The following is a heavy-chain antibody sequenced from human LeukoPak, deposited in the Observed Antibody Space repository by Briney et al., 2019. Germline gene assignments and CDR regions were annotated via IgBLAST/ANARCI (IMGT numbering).Heavy chain of an antibody. Sequence: SETLSLTCTVSAGSISSSDYYWGWIRQPPGKGLEWIGSIFYSGNTYYNPSLKSRITISVDTSKNQFSLKLSSVTAADTAVYYCARVAVAGTSFDYWGQGTLVTVPS. CDR1: AGSISSSDYY. CDR2: IFYSGNT. D-gene: IGHD6-19*01. J-gene: IGHJ4*02. V-gene: IGHV4-39*01. CDR3: ARVAVAGTSFDY.